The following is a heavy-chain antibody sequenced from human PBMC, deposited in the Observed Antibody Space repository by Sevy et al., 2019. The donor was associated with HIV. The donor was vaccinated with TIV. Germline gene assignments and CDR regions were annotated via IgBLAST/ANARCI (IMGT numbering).Heavy chain of an antibody. D-gene: IGHD3-3*01. Sequence: GGSLRLSCAASGFTFSGSATHWVRQASGKGLEWVGRIRSKANSYATAYAASVKGRFTISRDDSKNTAYLQMNSLKTEDTAVYYCTRHADYDFIDYWGQGTLVTVSS. V-gene: IGHV3-73*01. J-gene: IGHJ4*02. CDR1: GFTFSGSA. CDR2: IRSKANSYAT. CDR3: TRHADYDFIDY.